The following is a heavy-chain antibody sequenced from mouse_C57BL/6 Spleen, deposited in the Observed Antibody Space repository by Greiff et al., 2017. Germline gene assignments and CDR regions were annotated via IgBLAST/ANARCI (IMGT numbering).Heavy chain of an antibody. V-gene: IGHV1-69*01. D-gene: IGHD1-1*01. Sequence: QVQLQQPGAELVMPGASVKLSCKASGYTFTSYWMHWVKQRPGQGLEWIGEIDPSDSYTNYNQKFKGKSTLTVDKSSSTAYMQLSSLTSEDSAVYYSAIYYDGSRDFGGWGTGTTVTVAS. CDR2: IDPSDSYT. CDR1: GYTFTSYW. J-gene: IGHJ1*03. CDR3: AIYYDGSRDFGG.